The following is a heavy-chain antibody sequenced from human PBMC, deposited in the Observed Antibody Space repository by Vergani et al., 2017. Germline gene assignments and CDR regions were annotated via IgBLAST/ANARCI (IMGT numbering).Heavy chain of an antibody. V-gene: IGHV1-46*03. J-gene: IGHJ4*02. D-gene: IGHD3-9*01. CDR2: INPSGGHT. CDR1: GYTFSNYY. Sequence: QVQVVQSGAEVKKSGASVTVSCKTSGYTFSNYYMHWVRQATGQGLEWMGIINPSGGHTNYAQKFQGRVTMTRDTSTSTVYMELSSLRSEDTAIYYCARGDYGILTGYRYWGQGTLVTVSA. CDR3: ARGDYGILTGYRY.